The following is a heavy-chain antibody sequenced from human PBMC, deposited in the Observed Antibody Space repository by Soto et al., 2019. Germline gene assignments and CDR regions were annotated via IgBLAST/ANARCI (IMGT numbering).Heavy chain of an antibody. Sequence: EVQLLESGGGLVQPGGSLRLSCAASGFTFSSYAMSWVRQAPGKGLEWVSAISGSGGSTYYADSVKGRFTISRDNSKHTLYLQMNSLRAEDTAVYYCAKVPAATPGCFDYWGQGTLVTVSS. CDR3: AKVPAATPGCFDY. V-gene: IGHV3-23*01. J-gene: IGHJ4*02. D-gene: IGHD2-2*02. CDR2: ISGSGGST. CDR1: GFTFSSYA.